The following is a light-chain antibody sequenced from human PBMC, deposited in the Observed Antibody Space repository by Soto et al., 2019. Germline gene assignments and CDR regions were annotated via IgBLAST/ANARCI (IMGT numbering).Light chain of an antibody. Sequence: QSALTQPASVSGSPGQSITISCTGTSSDVGSYNYVSWYQQHPGQAPRLMIYDVSNRTSGVSNRCSGSKSGNTASLSISGLQAEDEADYYCSSCTMDNTVVFGGGSKLTVL. CDR1: SSDVGSYNY. CDR3: SSCTMDNTVV. J-gene: IGLJ2*01. CDR2: DVS. V-gene: IGLV2-14*03.